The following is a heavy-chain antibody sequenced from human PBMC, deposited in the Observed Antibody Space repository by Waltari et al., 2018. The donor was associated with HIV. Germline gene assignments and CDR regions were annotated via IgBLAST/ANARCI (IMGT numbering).Heavy chain of an antibody. D-gene: IGHD6-19*01. V-gene: IGHV5-51*01. CDR2: IYPGDSDT. J-gene: IGHJ2*01. CDR3: ARPPLGIAVAGDWYFDL. Sequence: VPPVQSAAVVKKPGAPVMNSWTGSGNRFTSYWFGWVRHLRGQGLEWMGIIYPGDSDTRYSPSFQGQVTISADKSISTAYLQWSSLKASDTAMYYCARPPLGIAVAGDWYFDLWGRGTLVTVSS. CDR1: GNRFTSYW.